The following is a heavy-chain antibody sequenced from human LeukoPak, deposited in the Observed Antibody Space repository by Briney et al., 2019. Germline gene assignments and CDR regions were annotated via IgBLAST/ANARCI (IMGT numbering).Heavy chain of an antibody. CDR1: GFTFSSYW. V-gene: IGHV3-7*03. CDR3: ARYETERRDGYNPFGY. D-gene: IGHD5-24*01. Sequence: PGGSLRLSCAASGFTFSSYWMSWVRQAPGKGLEWVANIKQDGSEKYYVDSVKGRFTISRDNAKNSLYLQMNSLRAEDTAVYYCARYETERRDGYNPFGYWGQGTLVTVSS. J-gene: IGHJ4*02. CDR2: IKQDGSEK.